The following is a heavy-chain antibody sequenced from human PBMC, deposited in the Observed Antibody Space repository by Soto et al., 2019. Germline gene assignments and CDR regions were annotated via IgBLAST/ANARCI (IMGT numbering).Heavy chain of an antibody. CDR3: ARQDDSSGYPYYYYGMDV. V-gene: IGHV5-51*01. CDR1: GYSFTSYW. CDR2: IYPGDSDT. Sequence: GESLKISCKGSGYSFTSYWIGWVRQMPGKGLEWMGIIYPGDSDTRYSPSFQGQVTISADKSISTAYLQWSSLKASDTAMYHCARQDDSSGYPYYYYGMDVWGQGTTVTVSS. D-gene: IGHD3-22*01. J-gene: IGHJ6*02.